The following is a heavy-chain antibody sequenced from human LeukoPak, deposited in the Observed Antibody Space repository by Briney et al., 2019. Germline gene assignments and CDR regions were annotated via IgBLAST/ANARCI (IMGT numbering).Heavy chain of an antibody. V-gene: IGHV2-70*16. CDR3: ARMYCSGGTCFGRGWYFDY. Sequence: SGPVLVKPTQTLTLTCTFSGFSLSTSGMCVTWIRQPPGKALEWLARIDWDDEKFHSPSLKTRLSISKDTSKNLVVLILTNMDPVDTATYYCARMYCSGGTCFGRGWYFDYWGQGTLVTASS. CDR2: IDWDDEK. D-gene: IGHD2-15*01. CDR1: GFSLSTSGMC. J-gene: IGHJ4*02.